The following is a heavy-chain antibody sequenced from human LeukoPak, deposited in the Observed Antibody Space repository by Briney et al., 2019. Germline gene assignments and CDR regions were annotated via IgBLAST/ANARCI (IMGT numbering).Heavy chain of an antibody. CDR1: GFTFSSYA. J-gene: IGHJ4*02. Sequence: PGGSLSLSCAASGFTFSSYAMHWVRQAPGKGLEWVAVISYDGSNKYYADSVKGRFTISRDNSKNTLYLQMNSLRAEDTAVYYCARGLYTPFDYWGQGTLVTVSS. D-gene: IGHD4-11*01. CDR2: ISYDGSNK. CDR3: ARGLYTPFDY. V-gene: IGHV3-30-3*01.